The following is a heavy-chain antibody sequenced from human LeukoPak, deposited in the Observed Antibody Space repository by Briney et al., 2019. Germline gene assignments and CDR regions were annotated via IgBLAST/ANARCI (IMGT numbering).Heavy chain of an antibody. CDR3: VSFYETY. CDR2: INSDGSWT. V-gene: IGHV3-74*01. CDR1: GNYS. D-gene: IGHD2/OR15-2a*01. J-gene: IGHJ4*02. Sequence: GGSLRLSCAASGNYSMYWVRQAPGKGLVWVSNINSDGSWTSYADSVKARFTISKDNDKNTVYLQMNSLRAEDPAVHYCVSFYETYWGRGTLVTVSS.